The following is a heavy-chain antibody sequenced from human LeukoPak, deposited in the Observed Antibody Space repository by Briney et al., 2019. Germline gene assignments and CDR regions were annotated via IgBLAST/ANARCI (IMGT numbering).Heavy chain of an antibody. CDR1: GFTFSSYS. CDR2: IRYDGSNK. CDR3: AKDRVIVGARYIDY. J-gene: IGHJ4*02. V-gene: IGHV3-30*02. D-gene: IGHD1-26*01. Sequence: GGSLRLSCAASGFTFSSYSMNWVRQAPGKGLEWVAFIRYDGSNKYYADSVKGRFTISRDNSKNTLYLQMNSLRAEDTAVYYCAKDRVIVGARYIDYWGQGTLVTVSS.